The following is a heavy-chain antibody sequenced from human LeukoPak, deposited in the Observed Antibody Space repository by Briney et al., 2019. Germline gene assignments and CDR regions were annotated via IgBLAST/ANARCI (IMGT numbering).Heavy chain of an antibody. CDR1: GGSISSSSYY. CDR2: IYYSGTT. CDR3: ARQYYYDNNWFDP. D-gene: IGHD3-22*01. V-gene: IGHV4-39*01. Sequence: PSEALSLTCTVSGGSISSSSYYWGWIRQPPGKGLEWIGSIYYSGTTYYNPSLKSRVTISVDTSKNQFSLKLSSVTAADTAVYYCARQYYYDNNWFDPWGQGTLVTVSS. J-gene: IGHJ5*02.